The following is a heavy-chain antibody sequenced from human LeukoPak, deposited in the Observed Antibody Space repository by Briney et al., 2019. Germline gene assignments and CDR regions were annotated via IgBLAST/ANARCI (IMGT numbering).Heavy chain of an antibody. J-gene: IGHJ6*02. Sequence: PGGSLRLSCAASGFAVSSNYMSWVRQAPGKGLEWVSVIYSGGSTYYADSVKGRFTISRHNSKNTLYLQMNSLRAEDTAVYYCARALMEYYGDYYGMDVWGQGTTVTVSS. D-gene: IGHD4-17*01. CDR2: IYSGGST. CDR3: ARALMEYYGDYYGMDV. V-gene: IGHV3-53*04. CDR1: GFAVSSNY.